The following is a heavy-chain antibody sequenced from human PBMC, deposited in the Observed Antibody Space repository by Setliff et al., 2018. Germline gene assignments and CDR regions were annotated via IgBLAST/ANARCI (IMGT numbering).Heavy chain of an antibody. CDR3: ARGRFYSDNPWVPPNSFDV. CDR2: ISGDGDST. V-gene: IGHV3-23*01. Sequence: PSETLSLSCSASGFVFSNFAMNWVRQAPGKGLDWVSTISGDGDSTYYADSVKGRFTISRDNAKNSLYLQMDSLRAEDTAVYYCARGRFYSDNPWVPPNSFDVWGQGTMVTVSS. D-gene: IGHD3-22*01. J-gene: IGHJ3*01. CDR1: GFVFSNFA.